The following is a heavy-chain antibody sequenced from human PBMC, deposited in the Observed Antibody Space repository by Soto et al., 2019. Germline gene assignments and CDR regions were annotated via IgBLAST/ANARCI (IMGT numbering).Heavy chain of an antibody. J-gene: IGHJ4*02. V-gene: IGHV2-5*02. D-gene: IGHD3-10*01. Sequence: QITLKESGPTQVKPTQTLTLTCSFSGFSLNTDGEGVGWVRQPPGEALEWLALIYWDDDERYSPSLKTRLTITKEPFKHQVVLIMTNMDPVDTATYYCAHSRNLITEDAQVGDFDYWGQGTLVTVSS. CDR1: GFSLNTDGEG. CDR2: IYWDDDE. CDR3: AHSRNLITEDAQVGDFDY.